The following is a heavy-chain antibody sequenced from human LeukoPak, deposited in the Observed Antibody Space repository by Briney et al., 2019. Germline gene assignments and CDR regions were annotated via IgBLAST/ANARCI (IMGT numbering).Heavy chain of an antibody. D-gene: IGHD5-12*01. CDR1: GYTFTGYY. CDR2: INPNSGGT. CDR3: ARGGLGGYDWPLYYFDY. Sequence: ASVKVSCKASGYTFTGYYVHWVRQAPGQGLEWMGWINPNSGGTNYAQKFQGRVTMTRDTSISTAYMELSRLRSDDTAVYYCARGGLGGYDWPLYYFDYWGQGTLVTVSS. V-gene: IGHV1-2*02. J-gene: IGHJ4*02.